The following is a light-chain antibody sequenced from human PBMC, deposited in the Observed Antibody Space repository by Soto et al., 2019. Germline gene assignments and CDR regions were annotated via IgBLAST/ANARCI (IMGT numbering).Light chain of an antibody. CDR2: AAS. V-gene: IGKV1-8*01. CDR3: QQSYSTPRT. Sequence: AIRMPQSPSSLSASTGDRVTITCRASQDISSYLAWYQQKPGKAPKLLIYAASSLQSGVPSRFSGSGSGTEFTLTISSLQPEEVATYYCQQSYSTPRTFGQGTKVEI. CDR1: QDISSY. J-gene: IGKJ1*01.